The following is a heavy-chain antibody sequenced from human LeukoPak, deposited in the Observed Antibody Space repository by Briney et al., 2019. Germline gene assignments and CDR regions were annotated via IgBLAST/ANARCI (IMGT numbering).Heavy chain of an antibody. J-gene: IGHJ4*02. D-gene: IGHD2-2*03. V-gene: IGHV3-15*01. CDR3: ATFGPGYCSSTSCSTLDY. Sequence: PGGSLRLSCAASGFTFSDYYMSWVRQAPGKGLEWVGHIKRKTDGGTTNYAAPVKGRFTISRDDSKNTLYLQMDSLNTEDTAVYYCATFGPGYCSSTSCSTLDYWGQGTLVTVSS. CDR2: IKRKTDGGTT. CDR1: GFTFSDYY.